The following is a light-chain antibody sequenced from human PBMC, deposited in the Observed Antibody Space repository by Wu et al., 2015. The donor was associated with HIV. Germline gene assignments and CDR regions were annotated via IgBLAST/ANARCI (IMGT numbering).Light chain of an antibody. CDR1: QSINVY. CDR3: HQSYITPYS. V-gene: IGKV1-39*01. J-gene: IGKJ2*03. CDR2: AAS. Sequence: DIQMTQSPSSLSAFVGDRVTITCRASQSINVYLNWYQQKPGKAPKHLIYAASSLQSGVPSRFSGSGSESDFTLTISSLQPEDFATYYCHQSYITPYSFGQGTKVEIK.